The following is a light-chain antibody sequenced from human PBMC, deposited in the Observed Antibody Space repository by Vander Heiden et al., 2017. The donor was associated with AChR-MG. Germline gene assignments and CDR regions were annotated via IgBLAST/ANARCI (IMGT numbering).Light chain of an antibody. V-gene: IGLV2-14*03. CDR3: SSYSSSTTLYV. Sequence: QSALTQPASVSGSPGQSITISCTGTSRDVGGYNFGSWHQQHPGKAPKLVIYDVNKRPSGVSNLFSGSKSGNTASLTISGLQAEDEAHYYCSSYSSSTTLYVFGTGTRVPVL. CDR2: DVN. J-gene: IGLJ1*01. CDR1: SRDVGGYNF.